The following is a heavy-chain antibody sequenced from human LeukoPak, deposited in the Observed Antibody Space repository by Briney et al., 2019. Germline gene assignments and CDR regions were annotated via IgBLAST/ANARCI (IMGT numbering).Heavy chain of an antibody. Sequence: KPSETLSLTCAVYGGSFSGYYWSWIRQPPGKGLEWIGEINHSGSTNYNPSLKSRVTISVDTSKNQCSLKLSSVTAADTAVYYCALGIFGVVPYYFDYWGQGTLVTVSS. CDR3: ALGIFGVVPYYFDY. J-gene: IGHJ4*02. D-gene: IGHD3-3*01. CDR2: INHSGST. V-gene: IGHV4-34*01. CDR1: GGSFSGYY.